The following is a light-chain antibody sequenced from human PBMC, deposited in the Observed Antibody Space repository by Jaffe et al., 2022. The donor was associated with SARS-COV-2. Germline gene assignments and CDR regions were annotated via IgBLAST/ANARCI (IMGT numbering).Light chain of an antibody. CDR3: QKYETVPAT. CDR2: ATS. V-gene: IGKV1-27*01. Sequence: DVQMTQSPSSLSASIGDRVTLTCRASHDIRNYLAWYQQKPGKGPKLLIYATSALQSGVPSRFSGSGSGTDYTLTISSLQPEDIATYYCQKYETVPATFGQGTRLDMK. J-gene: IGKJ5*01. CDR1: HDIRNY.